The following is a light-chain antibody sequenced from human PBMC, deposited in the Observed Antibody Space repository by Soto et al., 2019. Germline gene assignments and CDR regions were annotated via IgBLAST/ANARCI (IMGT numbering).Light chain of an antibody. CDR2: ANN. J-gene: IGLJ2*01. CDR1: TSNIGAGYD. Sequence: QSVLTQPPSVSAAPGQRVTIPCTGSTSNIGAGYDVHWYQQVPGTAPKLLIYANNNRPSGVPDRFSGSRSGTSATLAITGLQAEDETDYYCTAWDDSLNGVLFGGGTKLTVL. V-gene: IGLV1-40*01. CDR3: TAWDDSLNGVL.